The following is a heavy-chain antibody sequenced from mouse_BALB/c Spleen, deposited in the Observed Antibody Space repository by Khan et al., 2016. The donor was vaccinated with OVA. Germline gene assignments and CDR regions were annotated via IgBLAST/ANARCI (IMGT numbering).Heavy chain of an antibody. J-gene: IGHJ2*01. CDR3: AREEALYYFDY. Sequence: VQLQESGTELVRPGASVELSCKTSGYIFTSYWIHWVKQRSGQGLEWFARIYPGTDNTYYNEKLKDKVTLTADKSSSTVYMQLSSLKSEDSAVYFCAREEALYYFDYRGQGTTLTVSS. CDR2: IYPGTDNT. V-gene: IGHV1S132*01. CDR1: GYIFTSYW. D-gene: IGHD3-2*02.